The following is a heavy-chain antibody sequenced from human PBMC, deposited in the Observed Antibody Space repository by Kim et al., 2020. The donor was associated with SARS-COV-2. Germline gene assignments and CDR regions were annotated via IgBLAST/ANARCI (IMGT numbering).Heavy chain of an antibody. D-gene: IGHD4-17*01. CDR2: ISYDGSNK. J-gene: IGHJ4*01. Sequence: GGSLRLSCAASGFTFSSYGMHWVRQAPGKGLEWVAVISYDGSNKYYADSVKGRFTISRDNSKNTLYLQMNSLRAEDTAVYYCAKNQLATVTTEYYFDYWG. CDR1: GFTFSSYG. V-gene: IGHV3-30*18. CDR3: AKNQLATVTTEYYFDY.